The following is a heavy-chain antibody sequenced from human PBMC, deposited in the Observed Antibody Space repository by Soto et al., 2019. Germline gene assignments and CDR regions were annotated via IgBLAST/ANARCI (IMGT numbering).Heavy chain of an antibody. CDR1: GFTFSSYG. CDR3: ARLAGSSEDY. CDR2: IWYDGSNK. J-gene: IGHJ4*02. Sequence: QVQLVESGGGVVQPGRSLRLSCAASGFTFSSYGMHWVRQVPGKGLEWVAVIWYDGSNKYYADSVKGRFTISRDNSKNTLYLQMNSLRAEDTAVYYCARLAGSSEDYWGQGTLVTVSS. V-gene: IGHV3-33*01. D-gene: IGHD1-26*01.